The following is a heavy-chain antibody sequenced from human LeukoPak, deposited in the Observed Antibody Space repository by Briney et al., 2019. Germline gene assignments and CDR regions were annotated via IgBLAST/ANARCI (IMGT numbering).Heavy chain of an antibody. CDR3: VNQISGWVY. J-gene: IGHJ4*02. D-gene: IGHD6-19*01. CDR2: SSSNGGST. V-gene: IGHV3-64D*06. CDR1: GFTFSTLP. Sequence: GGSLRLSCSASGFTFSTLPMHWARQAPGKGLEYVSGSSSNGGSTYYADSVKGRFTISRDNSKNTLYLQMSSLRPEDTAVYYCVNQISGWVYWGQGTLVTVSS.